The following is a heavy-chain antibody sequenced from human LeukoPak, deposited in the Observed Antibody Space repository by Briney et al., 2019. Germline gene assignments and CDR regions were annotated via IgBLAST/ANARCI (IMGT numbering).Heavy chain of an antibody. D-gene: IGHD5-12*01. Sequence: GGSVRLSCAASGFTLSSNYMSWVRQAPGKGLAGVSVIYSGGSTYYADPVKGRFTISTHNSKNTLYLQMNSLRAEDTAVYYCARSASGYDYSNYGMDVWGQGTTVTVSS. CDR1: GFTLSSNY. CDR2: IYSGGST. J-gene: IGHJ6*02. CDR3: ARSASGYDYSNYGMDV. V-gene: IGHV3-53*04.